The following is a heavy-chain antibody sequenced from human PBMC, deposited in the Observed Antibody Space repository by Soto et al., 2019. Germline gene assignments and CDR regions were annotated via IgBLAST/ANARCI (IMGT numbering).Heavy chain of an antibody. CDR1: GGTFSSHG. CDR2: IIPTFGTP. Sequence: QVQLVQSGTVVQRRGSSVKVSCQASGGTFSSHGMAWVRQAPGQGLEWMGGIIPTFGTPTYAPKFQGRVTITADKSTNTAYMELSSLRSEDTAVSYCASARSAQYFDFWGQGTLITVSS. V-gene: IGHV1-69*06. D-gene: IGHD1-26*01. J-gene: IGHJ4*02. CDR3: ASARSAQYFDF.